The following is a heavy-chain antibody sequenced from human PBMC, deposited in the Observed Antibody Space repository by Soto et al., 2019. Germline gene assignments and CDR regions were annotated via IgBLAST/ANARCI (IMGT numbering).Heavy chain of an antibody. CDR2: IIPILGIA. J-gene: IGHJ4*02. D-gene: IGHD4-17*01. V-gene: IGHV1-69*02. CDR3: XXXXXXHDYGDYVPFDY. Sequence: QVQLVQSGAEVKKPGSSVKVSCKASGGTFSSYTISWVRQAPGQGLEWMGRIIPILGIANYAQKFQGRVTXXXXXXXXXXXXXXXXXXXXXXXXXXXXXXXXXHDYGDYVPFDYWGQGTLVTVSS. CDR1: GGTFSSYT.